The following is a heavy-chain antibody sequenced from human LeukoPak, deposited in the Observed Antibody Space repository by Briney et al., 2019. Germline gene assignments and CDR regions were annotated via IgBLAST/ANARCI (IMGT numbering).Heavy chain of an antibody. Sequence: GDSVKVSCKASGYTFTDYWLHWVRQAPGQGLEWMGCMYPKSGVTGYAQKLQGRVTLTGDTSISTAYMELSSLRSDDTAMYYCARDPGYLQPDFWGQGTLVTVPS. CDR1: GYTFTDYW. J-gene: IGHJ4*02. V-gene: IGHV1-2*02. CDR3: ARDPGYLQPDF. D-gene: IGHD1-1*01. CDR2: MYPKSGVT.